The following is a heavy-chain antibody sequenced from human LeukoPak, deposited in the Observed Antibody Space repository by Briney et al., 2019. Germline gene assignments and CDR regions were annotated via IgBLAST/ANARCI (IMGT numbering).Heavy chain of an antibody. D-gene: IGHD3-16*01. CDR2: ISSSSSSI. J-gene: IGHJ4*02. CDR3: ARVRGDRADFDY. V-gene: IGHV3-48*04. Sequence: GGSLRLSCAASGFTFSRYSMNWVRQAPGKGLEWVSYISSSSSSIHYADSVKGRFTISRDNAKNSLYLQMNSLRAEDTAVYYCARVRGDRADFDYWGQGTLVTVSS. CDR1: GFTFSRYS.